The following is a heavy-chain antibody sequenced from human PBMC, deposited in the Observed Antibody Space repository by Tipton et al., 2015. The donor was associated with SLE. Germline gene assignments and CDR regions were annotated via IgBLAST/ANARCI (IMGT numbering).Heavy chain of an antibody. D-gene: IGHD6-13*01. CDR2: ITHSGST. Sequence: TLSLTCAVYGGSFSDYSWSWIRQPPGKGLEWIGEITHSGSTNYNPSLKSRVTISVDASKNQFSLRLTSLTAADTAVYYCARVVYSFSDAFDIWGQGTLVTVSS. V-gene: IGHV4-34*01. J-gene: IGHJ3*02. CDR1: GGSFSDYS. CDR3: ARVVYSFSDAFDI.